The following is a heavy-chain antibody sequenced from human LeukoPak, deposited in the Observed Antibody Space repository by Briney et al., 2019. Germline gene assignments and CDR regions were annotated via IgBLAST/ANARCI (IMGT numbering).Heavy chain of an antibody. CDR1: RFTFRNYD. D-gene: IGHD2-2*01. V-gene: IGHV3-21*06. Sequence: GESLRLSCAASRFTFRNYDMNWVRQAPGKGLEWVSSISNSGTYTNYADSVKGRFTISRDNAKNFLYLQIHSLRPGDTAVYYCAREDASGFDIWGQGTMVAVSS. J-gene: IGHJ3*02. CDR3: AREDASGFDI. CDR2: ISNSGTYT.